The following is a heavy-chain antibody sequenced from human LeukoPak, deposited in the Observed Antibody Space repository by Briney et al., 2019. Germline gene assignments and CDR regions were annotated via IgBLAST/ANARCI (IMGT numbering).Heavy chain of an antibody. CDR3: ARDKADVDIVATIKSYGMDV. J-gene: IGHJ6*02. CDR2: IKQDGSEK. CDR1: GFTFSSYW. D-gene: IGHD5-12*01. Sequence: GGSLRLSCAASGFTFSSYWMSWVRQAPGKGVEWVANIKQDGSEKYYVDSVKGRFTISRDNAKNSLYVQMNSLRAEDTAVYYCARDKADVDIVATIKSYGMDVWGQGTTVTVSS. V-gene: IGHV3-7*01.